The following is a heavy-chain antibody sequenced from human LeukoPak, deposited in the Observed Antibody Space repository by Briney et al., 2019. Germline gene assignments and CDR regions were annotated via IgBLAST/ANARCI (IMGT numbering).Heavy chain of an antibody. Sequence: GGSLRLSCAASGFTVSSNYMSWVRQAPGKGLEWVSVIYSGGSTYYADSVKGRFTISRDNSKNTLYLQMNSLRAEDTAVYYCARDGQQPPLKYFQHWGQGTLVTVSS. D-gene: IGHD6-13*01. CDR3: ARDGQQPPLKYFQH. CDR2: IYSGGST. CDR1: GFTVSSNY. V-gene: IGHV3-53*01. J-gene: IGHJ1*01.